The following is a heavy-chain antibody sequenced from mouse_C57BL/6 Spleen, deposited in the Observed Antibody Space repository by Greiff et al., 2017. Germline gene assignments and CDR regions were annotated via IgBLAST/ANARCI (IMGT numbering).Heavy chain of an antibody. CDR2: INPSNGGT. J-gene: IGHJ3*01. V-gene: IGHV1-53*01. Sequence: VQLQQSGTELVKPGASVKLSCKASGYTFTSYWMHWVKQRPGQGLEWIGNINPSNGGTNYNEKFKSKATLTVDKSSSTAYMQLSSLTSEDSAVYYCARCDYGSSYWFAYWGQGTLVTVSA. CDR3: ARCDYGSSYWFAY. CDR1: GYTFTSYW. D-gene: IGHD1-1*01.